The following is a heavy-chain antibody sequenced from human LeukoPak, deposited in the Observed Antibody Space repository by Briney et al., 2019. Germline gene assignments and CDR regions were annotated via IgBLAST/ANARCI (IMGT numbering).Heavy chain of an antibody. V-gene: IGHV4-34*01. D-gene: IGHD3-22*01. CDR3: ARGGAHYYDSSGPLGEFDY. Sequence: PSETLSLTCAVYGGSFSGYYWSWIRQPPGKGLEWIGEINHSGGTNYNPSLKSRVTISVDTSKNQFSLKLSSVTAADTAVYYCARGGAHYYDSSGPLGEFDYWGQGTLVTVSS. CDR1: GGSFSGYY. J-gene: IGHJ4*02. CDR2: INHSGGT.